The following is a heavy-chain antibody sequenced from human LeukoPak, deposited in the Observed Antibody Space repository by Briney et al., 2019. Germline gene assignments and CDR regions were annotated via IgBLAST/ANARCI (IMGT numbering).Heavy chain of an antibody. D-gene: IGHD3-9*01. J-gene: IGHJ4*02. CDR1: GFTFSSYS. Sequence: GGSLRLSCAASGFTFSSYSMNWVRQAPGKGLEWVSSISSSSSSYIYYADSVKGRFTISRDNAKNSLYLQMNSLRAEDTTVYYCARDPYYDILTGYYDGCPDYWGQGTLVTVSS. CDR2: ISSSSSSYI. V-gene: IGHV3-21*01. CDR3: ARDPYYDILTGYYDGCPDY.